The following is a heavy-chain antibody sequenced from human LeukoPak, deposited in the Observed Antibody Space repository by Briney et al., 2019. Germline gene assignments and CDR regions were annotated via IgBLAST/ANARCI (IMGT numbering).Heavy chain of an antibody. CDR2: ISPSGGST. J-gene: IGHJ4*02. V-gene: IGHV3-23*01. CDR3: AISMGADYYDSSGYSPFDY. CDR1: GFTFTTYA. D-gene: IGHD3-22*01. Sequence: GGSLRLSCKASGFTFTTYAMSWVRQAPGKGLEWVSAISPSGGSTYYADSVKGRFTLSRDNSKNTLYLQMNSLRAEDTAVYYCAISMGADYYDSSGYSPFDYWGQGTLVTVSS.